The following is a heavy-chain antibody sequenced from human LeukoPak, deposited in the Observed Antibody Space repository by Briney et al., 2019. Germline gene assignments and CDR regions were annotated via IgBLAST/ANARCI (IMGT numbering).Heavy chain of an antibody. V-gene: IGHV3-20*04. CDR3: ARALGYYDSSGYYGAYYYYMDV. D-gene: IGHD3-22*01. J-gene: IGHJ6*03. Sequence: GGSLRLSCAASGFTFDDYGMSWVRQAPGKGLEWVSGINWNGGSTGYADSVKGRFTISRDNAKNSLYLQMNSLRAEDTAVYYCARALGYYDSSGYYGAYYYYMDVWGKGTTVTVSS. CDR1: GFTFDDYG. CDR2: INWNGGST.